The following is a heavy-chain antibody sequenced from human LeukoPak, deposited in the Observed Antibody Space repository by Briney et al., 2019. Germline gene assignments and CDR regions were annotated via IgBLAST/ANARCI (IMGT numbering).Heavy chain of an antibody. J-gene: IGHJ4*02. V-gene: IGHV4-34*01. CDR2: INHSGST. CDR1: GGSFSGYY. Sequence: SETLSLTCAVYGGSFSGYYWSWIRQPLGKGLEWIGEINHSGSTNYNPSLKSRVTISVDTSKNQFSLKLSSVTAADTAVYYCARGLRYCSSTSCSPFDYWGQGTLVTVSS. D-gene: IGHD2-2*01. CDR3: ARGLRYCSSTSCSPFDY.